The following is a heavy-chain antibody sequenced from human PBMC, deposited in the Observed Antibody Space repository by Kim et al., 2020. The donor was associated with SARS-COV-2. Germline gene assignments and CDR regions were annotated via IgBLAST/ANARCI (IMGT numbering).Heavy chain of an antibody. CDR2: IYFSGTT. V-gene: IGHV4-31*03. CDR3: ARVVVAGAVDL. CDR1: GDSIVSGGYY. Sequence: SETLSLTCSVSGDSIVSGGYYWGWIRQHPGKGLEWIAYIYFSGTTYYNLSLKSRATISIYTSNNHFSLKVNSVTAADTAVYYCARVVVAGAVDLWGQGTLVTVST. J-gene: IGHJ4*02. D-gene: IGHD2-15*01.